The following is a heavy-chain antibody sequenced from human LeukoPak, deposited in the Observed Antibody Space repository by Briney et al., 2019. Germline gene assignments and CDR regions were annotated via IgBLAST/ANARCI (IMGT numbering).Heavy chain of an antibody. CDR2: TYYRSKWYN. J-gene: IGHJ2*01. CDR3: ARDQGAGINWYFDL. V-gene: IGHV6-1*01. CDR1: GDSVSSNSAA. Sequence: SQTLSLTCAISGDSVSSNSAAWHWIRQSPSGGLEWLGRTYYRSKWYNDYAVSVKSRITINPDTSKNQFSLQLNSVTPEDTAVYHCARDQGAGINWYFDLWGRGTLVTVSS. D-gene: IGHD1-1*01.